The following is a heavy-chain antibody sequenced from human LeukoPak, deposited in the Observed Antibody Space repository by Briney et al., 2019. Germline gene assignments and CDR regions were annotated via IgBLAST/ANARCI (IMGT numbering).Heavy chain of an antibody. CDR3: VKGLTGNPLDY. D-gene: IGHD7-27*01. J-gene: IGHJ4*02. V-gene: IGHV3-64D*06. CDR2: ISSNGGST. Sequence: GGSLRLSCSASGFTFSSYAMHWVRQAPWKGLEYVSAISSNGGSTYYADSVKGRFTISRDNSKNTLYLQMSSLRAEDTAVYYCVKGLTGNPLDYWGQGTLVTVSS. CDR1: GFTFSSYA.